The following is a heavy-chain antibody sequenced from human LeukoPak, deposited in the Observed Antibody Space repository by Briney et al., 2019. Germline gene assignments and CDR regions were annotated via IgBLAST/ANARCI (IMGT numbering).Heavy chain of an antibody. D-gene: IGHD5-12*01. V-gene: IGHV4-39*07. Sequence: PSETLSLTCTVSGGSISSSSYYWGWIRQPPGKGLEWIGSIYYSGSTYYNPSLKSRVTISVDTSKNQFSLKLTSVTAADTAVYYCARGNSVYGGYDYWGQGTLVTVSS. J-gene: IGHJ4*02. CDR3: ARGNSVYGGYDY. CDR2: IYYSGST. CDR1: GGSISSSSYY.